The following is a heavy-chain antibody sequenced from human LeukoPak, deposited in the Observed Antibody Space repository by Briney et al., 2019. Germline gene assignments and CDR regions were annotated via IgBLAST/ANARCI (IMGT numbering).Heavy chain of an antibody. CDR1: GFTFSSYG. CDR2: ISYDGSNK. J-gene: IGHJ6*02. D-gene: IGHD3-16*01. V-gene: IGHV3-30*19. Sequence: PGGSLRLSCAASGFTFSSYGVHWVRQAPGKGLEWVAVISYDGSNKYYADSVKGRFTISRDNSKNTLYLQMNSLRAEDTAVYYCARDHADAWGYYYYGMDVWGQGTTVTVSS. CDR3: ARDHADAWGYYYYGMDV.